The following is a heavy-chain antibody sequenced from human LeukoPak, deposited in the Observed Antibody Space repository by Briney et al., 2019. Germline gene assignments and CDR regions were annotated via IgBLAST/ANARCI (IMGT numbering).Heavy chain of an antibody. D-gene: IGHD5/OR15-5a*01. CDR1: GFTFDDYG. V-gene: IGHV3-20*04. CDR3: ARVYELREEDYYYYYMDV. Sequence: GGSLRLSCAASGFTFDDYGMNWVRQAPGKGLEWVSGINWNGGSTGYADSVKGRFTISRDNAKNSLYLQMNSLRAEDTALYYCARVYELREEDYYYYYMDVWAKGPRSPSP. J-gene: IGHJ6*03. CDR2: INWNGGST.